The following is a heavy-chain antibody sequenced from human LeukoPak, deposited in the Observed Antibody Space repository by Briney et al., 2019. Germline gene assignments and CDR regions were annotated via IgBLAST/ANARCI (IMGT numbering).Heavy chain of an antibody. Sequence: GSLRLSRAASGFTSDEYGMSWVRQAPGKGLEWVSGINWNGGSTGYADSVKGRFTISRDNAKNSLYLQMNSLRAEDTALYHCARDIGYSGYDPPDYWGQGALVTVSS. CDR1: GFTSDEYG. CDR2: INWNGGST. D-gene: IGHD5-12*01. CDR3: ARDIGYSGYDPPDY. J-gene: IGHJ4*02. V-gene: IGHV3-20*01.